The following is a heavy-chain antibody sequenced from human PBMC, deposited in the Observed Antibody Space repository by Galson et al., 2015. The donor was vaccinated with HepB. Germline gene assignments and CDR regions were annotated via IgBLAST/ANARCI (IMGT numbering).Heavy chain of an antibody. Sequence: SLRLSCAASGFTFSSYGMHWVRQAPGKGLEWVAVISYDGSNKYYADSVKGRFTISRDNSKNTLYLQMNSLRAEDTAVYYCAKTWDSSGWGGDDYWGQGTLVTVSS. V-gene: IGHV3-30*18. CDR3: AKTWDSSGWGGDDY. J-gene: IGHJ4*02. D-gene: IGHD6-19*01. CDR1: GFTFSSYG. CDR2: ISYDGSNK.